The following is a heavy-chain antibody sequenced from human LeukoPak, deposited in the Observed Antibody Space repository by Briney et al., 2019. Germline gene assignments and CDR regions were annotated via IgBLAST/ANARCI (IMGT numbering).Heavy chain of an antibody. CDR1: GFTFSSYA. D-gene: IGHD2-15*01. V-gene: IGHV3-23*01. CDR3: ARAWYRILWGGFPQPNNAFDI. J-gene: IGHJ3*02. Sequence: QPGGSLRLSCAASGFTFSSYAMNWVRQAPGKGLECVSGIRGSGDTTYYADSVKGRRFTISRDNSKNTLYLQMNSLRAEDTAVYYCARAWYRILWGGFPQPNNAFDIWGQGTMVTVSS. CDR2: IRGSGDTT.